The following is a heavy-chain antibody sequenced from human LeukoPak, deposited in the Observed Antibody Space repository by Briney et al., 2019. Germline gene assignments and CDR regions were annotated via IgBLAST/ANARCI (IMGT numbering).Heavy chain of an antibody. D-gene: IGHD6-13*01. CDR3: ARAIAAAGSY. J-gene: IGHJ4*02. CDR2: IEQDGSET. V-gene: IGHV3-7*01. CDR1: GFTFSSYW. Sequence: GGSLSLSCAASGFTFSSYWMSWVGQAPGRGREWVANIEQDGSETYYVDSVKGRFTISRNNAKNSLYLQTNTLKAKDTGVYYGARAIAAAGSYWGQGNLVTVSS.